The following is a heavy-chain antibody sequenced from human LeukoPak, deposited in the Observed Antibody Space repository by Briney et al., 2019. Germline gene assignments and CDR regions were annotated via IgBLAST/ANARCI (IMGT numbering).Heavy chain of an antibody. V-gene: IGHV3-33*01. Sequence: GGSLRLSCEASGFTFSSYGMHWVRQAPGKGLEWVAVIWYDGSKKYCADSVKGRFTISRDDSKNTLYLQMNSLRAEDTAVYYCARESRAAGTTYFDYWGQGTLVTVSS. J-gene: IGHJ4*02. CDR3: ARESRAAGTTYFDY. CDR2: IWYDGSKK. CDR1: GFTFSSYG. D-gene: IGHD6-13*01.